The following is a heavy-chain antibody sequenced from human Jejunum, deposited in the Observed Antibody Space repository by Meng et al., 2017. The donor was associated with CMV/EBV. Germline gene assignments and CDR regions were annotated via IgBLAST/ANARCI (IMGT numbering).Heavy chain of an antibody. V-gene: IGHV3-23*01. D-gene: IGHD6-19*01. CDR3: AKGQLFTGAAHFDC. CDR1: GVTFSADG. CDR2: ISGSGDST. Sequence: EVHLLESGXGLVQPGEFLRLSCTAPGVTFSADGMSWVRQAPGKGLESVSSISGSGDSTNYADSVKSRFTISRDNSKNTIYLQVHSLRAEDTALYYCAKGQLFTGAAHFDCWGQGTLVTVSS. J-gene: IGHJ4*02.